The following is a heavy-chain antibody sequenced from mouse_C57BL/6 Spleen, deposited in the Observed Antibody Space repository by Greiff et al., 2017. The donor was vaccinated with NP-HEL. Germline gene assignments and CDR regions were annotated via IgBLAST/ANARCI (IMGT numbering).Heavy chain of an antibody. CDR1: GYTFTSYW. J-gene: IGHJ4*01. Sequence: VQLQQSGAELAKPGASVKLSCKASGYTFTSYWMHWVNQRPGQGLEWIGYINPSSGYTKYNQKLKDTATLTADKSTSTAYMQLSSLTYEDSAVYYCARTYYDYEYAMDYWGQGTSVTVSS. CDR2: INPSSGYT. CDR3: ARTYYDYEYAMDY. D-gene: IGHD2-4*01. V-gene: IGHV1-7*01.